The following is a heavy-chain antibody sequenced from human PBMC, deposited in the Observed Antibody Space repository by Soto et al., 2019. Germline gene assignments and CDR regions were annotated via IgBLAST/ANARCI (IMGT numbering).Heavy chain of an antibody. CDR2: LYFNGGT. CDR3: ARGISKYSSWYEPHTWFDA. CDR1: GGTINNPDYY. J-gene: IGHJ5*02. V-gene: IGHV4-30-4*01. Sequence: SEPLPVTYNVSGGTINNPDYYWIMIRKSPGKGLEWIGYLYFNGGTQYNPSLRTPVSMSLDTSKKHFSLKMRSVTAADTAVYYCARGISKYSSWYEPHTWFDAWGQGALVTVSS. D-gene: IGHD6-13*01.